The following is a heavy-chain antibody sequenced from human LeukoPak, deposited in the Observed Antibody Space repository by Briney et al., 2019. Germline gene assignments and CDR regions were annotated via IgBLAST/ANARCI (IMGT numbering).Heavy chain of an antibody. CDR2: IYPGDSDT. V-gene: IGHV5-51*01. CDR1: GYIFTSYW. Sequence: HGESLKISCKGSGYIFTSYWIGWVRQMPGKGLEWMGIIYPGDSDTRYSPSFQGQVTISADKSISTAYLQWSSLKASDTAMYYCATLPATARATLDYWGQGTLVTVSS. CDR3: ATLPATARATLDY. D-gene: IGHD1-26*01. J-gene: IGHJ4*02.